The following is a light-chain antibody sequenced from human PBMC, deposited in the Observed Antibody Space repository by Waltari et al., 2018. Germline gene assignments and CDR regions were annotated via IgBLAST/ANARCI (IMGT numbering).Light chain of an antibody. CDR3: SSYTSSTTLV. CDR1: RPDVRSYSR. Sequence: QSALTQPPSVSGSPGQSVTISCTGTRPDVRSYSRVSWYQQPPGSAPKVIIYEVNKRPSGVPDRFSGSKSGNTASLTISGLQPEDEADYYCSSYTSSTTLVFGGGTSLTVL. V-gene: IGLV2-18*02. J-gene: IGLJ3*02. CDR2: EVN.